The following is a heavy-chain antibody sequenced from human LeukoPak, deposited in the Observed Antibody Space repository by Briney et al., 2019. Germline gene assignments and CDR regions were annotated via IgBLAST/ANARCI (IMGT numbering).Heavy chain of an antibody. CDR1: GYTLTGYY. Sequence: GASVKVSCKASGYTLTGYYMHWVRQAPGQGLEWMGWINPNSGGTNYAQKFQGRVTMTRDTSISTAYMELSRLRSDDTAVYYCARVRSGYYPFDPWGQGTLVTVSS. D-gene: IGHD4-17*01. CDR2: INPNSGGT. CDR3: ARVRSGYYPFDP. J-gene: IGHJ5*02. V-gene: IGHV1-2*02.